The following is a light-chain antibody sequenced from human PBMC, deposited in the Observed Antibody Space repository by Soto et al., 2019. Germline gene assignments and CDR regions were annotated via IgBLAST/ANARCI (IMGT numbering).Light chain of an antibody. J-gene: IGKJ5*01. Sequence: EIVLTQSPGTLSLSPGERATLSCRASESLSHTFFGWYQQKAGQAPRLLILEAFTRATGIPDRFSGSGSVTHFTLTISRVEPEDAAVYYCQQYGNSPPTFGQGTRLEIK. V-gene: IGKV3-20*01. CDR2: EAF. CDR3: QQYGNSPPT. CDR1: ESLSHTF.